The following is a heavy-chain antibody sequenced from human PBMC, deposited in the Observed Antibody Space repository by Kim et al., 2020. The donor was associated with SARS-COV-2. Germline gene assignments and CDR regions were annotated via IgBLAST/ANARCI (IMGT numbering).Heavy chain of an antibody. CDR2: IWYDGSNK. Sequence: GGSLRHSCAASGFTFSSYGMHWVRQAPGKGLEWVAVIWYDGSNKYYADSVKGQFTISRDNSKNTLYLQMNSLRAEDTAVYYCARKYDILTGYPTYYYYG. D-gene: IGHD3-9*01. V-gene: IGHV3-33*01. CDR1: GFTFSSYG. J-gene: IGHJ6*01. CDR3: ARKYDILTGYPTYYYYG.